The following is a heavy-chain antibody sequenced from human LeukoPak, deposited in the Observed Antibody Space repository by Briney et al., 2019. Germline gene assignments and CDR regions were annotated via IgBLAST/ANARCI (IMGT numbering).Heavy chain of an antibody. V-gene: IGHV4-59*13. J-gene: IGHJ4*02. CDR1: GGSISSYD. D-gene: IGHD1-14*01. Sequence: SETLSLTCTVSGGSISSYDGSGPRRPPGKDLKWIGYIYYSGSTNYNPSLKSRVTISVDTSKNQFSLKLTSVTAADTAVYYCARVYSRHLDYWGQGTLVTVSS. CDR3: ARVYSRHLDY. CDR2: IYYSGST.